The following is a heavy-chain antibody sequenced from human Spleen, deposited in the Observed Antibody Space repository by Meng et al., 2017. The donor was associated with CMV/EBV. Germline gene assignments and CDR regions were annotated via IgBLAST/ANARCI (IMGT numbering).Heavy chain of an antibody. Sequence: ASVKVSCKASGYTFTGYYMHWVRQAPGQGLEWMGWINPNSGGTNYAQKLQGRGTMTTDTSTSTAYMELRSLRSDDTAVYYCARGYSSSWHNDYWGQGTLVTVSS. CDR2: INPNSGGT. D-gene: IGHD6-13*01. CDR3: ARGYSSSWHNDY. CDR1: GYTFTGYY. J-gene: IGHJ4*02. V-gene: IGHV1-2*02.